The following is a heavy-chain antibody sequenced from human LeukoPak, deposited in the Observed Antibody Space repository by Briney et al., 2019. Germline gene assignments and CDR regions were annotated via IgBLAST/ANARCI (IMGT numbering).Heavy chain of an antibody. Sequence: PGGSLRLSCAASGFTFSSYGMNWVRQAPGKGLEWVSYISTSSSIIYYADSVKGRFTISRDTAKSSLYLQMTSLRDDDTAVYYCARGGYIDYWGQGTLVTVS. J-gene: IGHJ4*02. CDR1: GFTFSSYG. CDR2: ISTSSSII. V-gene: IGHV3-48*02. D-gene: IGHD5-12*01. CDR3: ARGGYIDY.